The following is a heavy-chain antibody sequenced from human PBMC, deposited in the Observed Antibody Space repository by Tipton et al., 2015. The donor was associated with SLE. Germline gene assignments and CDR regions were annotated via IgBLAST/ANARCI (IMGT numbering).Heavy chain of an antibody. V-gene: IGHV3-33*06. CDR1: GLTFSIHG. D-gene: IGHD2-21*01. J-gene: IGHJ1*01. CDR2: IWFDGSNK. Sequence: SLRLSCAASGLTFSIHGMHWIRQAPGKGLEWVAFIWFDGSNKYYADSVKGRFTISRDNSKNTLYLQMNSLRAEDTAIYYCAKIDIVAVIGSHAEYMQHWGQGTLVTVSS. CDR3: AKIDIVAVIGSHAEYMQH.